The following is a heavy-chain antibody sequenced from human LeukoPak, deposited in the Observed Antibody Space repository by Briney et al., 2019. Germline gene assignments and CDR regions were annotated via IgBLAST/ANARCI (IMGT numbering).Heavy chain of an antibody. D-gene: IGHD5-12*01. CDR2: FSYSGST. CDR1: GASVSNYY. CDR3: ARGPLDSGYTYFDY. Sequence: SETLSLTCTVSGASVSNYYWSWIRQPPGQGLEWIGYFSYSGSTNYNPSLKSRVTISVDTSKNQFSLKLSSVTAADTAVYYCARGPLDSGYTYFDYLGQGTLVSVAS. J-gene: IGHJ4*02. V-gene: IGHV4-59*02.